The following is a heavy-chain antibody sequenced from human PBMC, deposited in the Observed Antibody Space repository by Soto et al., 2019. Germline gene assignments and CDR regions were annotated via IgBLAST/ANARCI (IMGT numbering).Heavy chain of an antibody. CDR3: AHVSSRYYYDSSGSYDAFDS. CDR2: IYWNGDK. J-gene: IGHJ3*02. D-gene: IGHD3-22*01. V-gene: IGHV2-5*01. CDR1: GFSLSTSGVG. Sequence: QITLKESGPTLVKPTQTLTLTCTFSGFSLSTSGVGVGWIRQPPGKALEWLALIYWNGDKRYSPSLKSRLTITKDTSKNQVVLTMTNMDPVDTATYYCAHVSSRYYYDSSGSYDAFDSWGQGTMVTVSS.